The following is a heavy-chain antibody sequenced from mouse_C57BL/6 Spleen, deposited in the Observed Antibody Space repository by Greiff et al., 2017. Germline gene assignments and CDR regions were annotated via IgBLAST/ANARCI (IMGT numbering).Heavy chain of an antibody. CDR1: GFTFSSYA. V-gene: IGHV5-4*01. CDR3: ASGTVVATGDY. Sequence: EVQGVESGGGLVKPGGSLKLSCAASGFTFSSYAMSWVRQTPEKRLEWVATISDGGSYTYYPDNVKGRFTISRDNAKNNLYLQMSHLKSEDSAIYYCASGTVVATGDYWGQGTTLTVSS. CDR2: ISDGGSYT. D-gene: IGHD1-1*01. J-gene: IGHJ2*01.